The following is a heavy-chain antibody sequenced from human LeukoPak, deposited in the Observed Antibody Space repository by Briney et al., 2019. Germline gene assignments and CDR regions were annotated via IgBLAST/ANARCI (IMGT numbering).Heavy chain of an antibody. CDR2: MNPNSGNT. CDR1: GYTFTSYD. V-gene: IGHV1-8*01. J-gene: IGHJ5*02. CDR3: ARRGGGVRGPLLPWFDP. Sequence: GASVKVSCKASGYTFTSYDINWVRQATGQGLEWMGWMNPNSGNTGYAQKFQGRVTMTTETSTSTAYMEMRSLRSDDTAVYYCARRGGGVRGPLLPWFDPWGQGTLVTVSS. D-gene: IGHD3-10*01.